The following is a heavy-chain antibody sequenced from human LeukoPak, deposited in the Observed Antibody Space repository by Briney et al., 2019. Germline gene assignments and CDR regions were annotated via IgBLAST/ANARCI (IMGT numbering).Heavy chain of an antibody. CDR2: NIPIFGTA. D-gene: IGHD3-10*01. CDR3: ARGPFSYGSGSYPLSVDY. V-gene: IGHV1-69*05. CDR1: GGTFSSYA. J-gene: IGHJ4*02. Sequence: ASVKVSCKASGGTFSSYAISWVRQAPGQGLEWMGGNIPIFGTANYAQKFQGRVTITTDEATSTAYMELRSLRSEDTAVYYCARGPFSYGSGSYPLSVDYWGQGTLVTVSS.